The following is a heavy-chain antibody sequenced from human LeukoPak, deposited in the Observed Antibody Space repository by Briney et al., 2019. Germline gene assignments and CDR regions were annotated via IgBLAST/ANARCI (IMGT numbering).Heavy chain of an antibody. CDR2: IYYSGST. J-gene: IGHJ4*02. CDR3: ARDWDYGDPDY. CDR1: GGSISSSSYY. Sequence: SETLSLTCTASGGSISSSSYYWGWIRQPPGKGLEWIGSIYYSGSTYYNPSLKSRVTISVDTSKNQFSLKLSSVTAADTAVYYCARDWDYGDPDYWGQGTLVTVSS. V-gene: IGHV4-39*07. D-gene: IGHD4-17*01.